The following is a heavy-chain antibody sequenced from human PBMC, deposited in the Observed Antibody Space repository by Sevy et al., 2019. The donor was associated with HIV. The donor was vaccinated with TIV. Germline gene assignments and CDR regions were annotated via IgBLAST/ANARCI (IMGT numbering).Heavy chain of an antibody. CDR3: ATMSTDLYYFDY. CDR1: GCTLTELS. V-gene: IGHV1-24*01. CDR2: FDPEDGET. Sequence: ASVKVSCKVSGCTLTELSMHWVRQAPGKGLEWMGGFDPEDGETIYAQKFQGRVTMTEDTSTDTAYMELSSLRSEDTAVYYCATMSTDLYYFDYWGQGTLVTVSS. J-gene: IGHJ4*01.